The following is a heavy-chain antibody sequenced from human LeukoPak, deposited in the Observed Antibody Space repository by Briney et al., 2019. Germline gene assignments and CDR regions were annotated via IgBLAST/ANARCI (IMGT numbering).Heavy chain of an antibody. CDR1: GGSISSYY. J-gene: IGHJ5*02. Sequence: SETLSLTCTVSGGSISSYYWSWIRQPPGKGLEWIGYIYYSGSANYNPSLKSRVTISVDTSKNQFSLKLSSVTAADTAVYYCARHPHYCSSTSCYRFDPWGQGTLVTVSS. D-gene: IGHD2-2*02. CDR3: ARHPHYCSSTSCYRFDP. V-gene: IGHV4-59*08. CDR2: IYYSGSA.